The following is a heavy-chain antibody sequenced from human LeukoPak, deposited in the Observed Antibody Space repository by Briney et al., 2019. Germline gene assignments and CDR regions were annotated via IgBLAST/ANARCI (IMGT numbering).Heavy chain of an antibody. CDR1: GYSFTSYW. CDR3: ARPGYSSGWYDAFDI. V-gene: IGHV5-51*01. J-gene: IGHJ3*02. Sequence: GESLKISCKGSGYSFTSYWIGWVRQMPGKGLEWMGIIYPGDSDTRYSPSFQGQVTISADKSISTAYLQWSSLKASDTAMYYCARPGYSSGWYDAFDIWGQGTMVTASS. D-gene: IGHD6-19*01. CDR2: IYPGDSDT.